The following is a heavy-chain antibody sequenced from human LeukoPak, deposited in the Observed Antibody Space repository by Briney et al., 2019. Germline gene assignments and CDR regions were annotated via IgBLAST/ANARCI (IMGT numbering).Heavy chain of an antibody. CDR2: IIPIFGTA. CDR1: GGTFSSYA. J-gene: IGHJ3*02. CDR3: ARDRDVVVVAATHDAFDI. V-gene: IGHV1-69*01. Sequence: SVKVSCKASGGTFSSYAISWVRQAPGQGLERMGGIIPIFGTANYAQKFQGRVTITADESTSTAYMELSSLRSEDTAVYYCARDRDVVVVAATHDAFDIWGQGTMVTVSS. D-gene: IGHD2-15*01.